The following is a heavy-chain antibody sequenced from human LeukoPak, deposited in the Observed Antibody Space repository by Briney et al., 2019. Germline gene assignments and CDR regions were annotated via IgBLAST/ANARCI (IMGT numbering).Heavy chain of an antibody. Sequence: PGGSLRLSCAASGFTFSNAWMSWVRQAPGKGLECVSVIYSGGNTYYTDSVKGRFTISRDNSKNTLYLQMNSLRAEDTAVYYCARTTVTTFYYFDYWGQGTLVTVSS. J-gene: IGHJ4*02. CDR2: IYSGGNT. D-gene: IGHD4-17*01. CDR1: GFTFSNAW. CDR3: ARTTVTTFYYFDY. V-gene: IGHV3-66*01.